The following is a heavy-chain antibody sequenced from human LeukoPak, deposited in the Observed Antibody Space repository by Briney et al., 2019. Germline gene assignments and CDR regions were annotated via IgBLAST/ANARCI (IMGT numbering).Heavy chain of an antibody. D-gene: IGHD2-15*01. V-gene: IGHV3-23*01. CDR2: ISGSGGST. CDR3: AKGSGSSCYSPCDY. J-gene: IGHJ4*02. Sequence: GGSLRLSCAASGFTFSSYAMSWVRQAPGKGLEWVSAISGSGGSTYYADSVKGRFTISRDNSKDTLYLQMNSLRAEDTAVYYCAKGSGSSCYSPCDYWGQGILVTVSS. CDR1: GFTFSSYA.